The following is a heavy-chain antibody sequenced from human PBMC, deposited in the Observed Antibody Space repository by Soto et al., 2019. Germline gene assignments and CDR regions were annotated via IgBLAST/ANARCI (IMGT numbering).Heavy chain of an antibody. CDR2: ISYDGSNK. V-gene: IGHV3-30*14. J-gene: IGHJ4*02. CDR1: GFTFSSYA. Sequence: GGSLRLSCAASGFTFSSYAMHWVRQAPGKGLEWVAVISYDGSNKYYADSVKGRFTISRDNSKNTLYLQMSSLRAEDTAVYYCARDHHRYSGYDYVDYWGQGTLVTVSS. D-gene: IGHD5-12*01. CDR3: ARDHHRYSGYDYVDY.